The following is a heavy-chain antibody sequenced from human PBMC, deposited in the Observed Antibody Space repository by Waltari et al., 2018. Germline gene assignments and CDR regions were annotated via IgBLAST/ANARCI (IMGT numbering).Heavy chain of an antibody. Sequence: EVQLVESGGGLVQPGGSLRLSCAASGFTFSSYSMNWVRQAPGKGLEWGSYISSSSSTIYYADSVKGRFTISRDNAKNSLYLQMNSLRAEDTAVYYCARGEPPIFDYWGQGTLVTVSS. CDR3: ARGEPPIFDY. V-gene: IGHV3-48*01. CDR1: GFTFSSYS. J-gene: IGHJ4*02. CDR2: ISSSSSTI.